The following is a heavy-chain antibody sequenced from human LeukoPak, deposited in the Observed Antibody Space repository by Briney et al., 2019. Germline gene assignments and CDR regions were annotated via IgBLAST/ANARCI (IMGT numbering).Heavy chain of an antibody. V-gene: IGHV4-30-2*01. CDR2: IYHSGST. J-gene: IGHJ6*02. CDR3: ARVGISGIAFGMDV. Sequence: SQTLSLTCAVSDGSISSGGYSWSWIRQPPGKGLEWIGYIYHSGSTYYNPSLKSRVTISVDRSKNQFSLKLSSVTAADTAVYYCARVGISGIAFGMDVWGQGTTVTVSS. CDR1: DGSISSGGYS. D-gene: IGHD3-3*02.